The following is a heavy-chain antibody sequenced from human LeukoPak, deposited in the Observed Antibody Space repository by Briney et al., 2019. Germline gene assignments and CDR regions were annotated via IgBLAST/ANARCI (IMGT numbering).Heavy chain of an antibody. CDR1: GYTFTSYD. Sequence: ASVKVSCKASGYTFTSYDINWVRQATGQGLEWMGWMNPNSGSTGYAQKFQGRVTITRNTSISTAYMELSSLRSEDTAVYYCARGPLAAAGRAQYYYYYYMDVWGKGTTVTVSS. D-gene: IGHD6-13*01. V-gene: IGHV1-8*03. CDR2: MNPNSGST. J-gene: IGHJ6*03. CDR3: ARGPLAAAGRAQYYYYYYMDV.